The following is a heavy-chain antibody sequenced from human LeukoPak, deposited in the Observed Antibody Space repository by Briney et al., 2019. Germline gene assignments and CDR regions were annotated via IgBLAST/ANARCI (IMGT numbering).Heavy chain of an antibody. J-gene: IGHJ5*02. CDR3: ARRYSSSWYAAANWFDP. V-gene: IGHV4-34*01. Sequence: SETLSLTCAVYGGSFSGYYWSWIRQPPGKGLEWIGEINHSGSTNYNPSLKSRVTISVDTSKNQFSLKLSSVTAADTAVSYCARRYSSSWYAAANWFDPWGQGTLVTVSS. CDR2: INHSGST. D-gene: IGHD6-13*01. CDR1: GGSFSGYY.